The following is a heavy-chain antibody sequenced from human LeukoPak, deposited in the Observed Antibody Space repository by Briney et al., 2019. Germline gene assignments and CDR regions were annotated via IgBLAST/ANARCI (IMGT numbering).Heavy chain of an antibody. CDR1: GFTFSSYA. V-gene: IGHV3-23*01. Sequence: GGSLRLSCAASGFTFSSYAISWVRQAPGKGLEWVSAISSSGGSTYYADSVKGRFTISRDNSKNTLYLQMNSLRAEDTAVYYCAKANNYYDSSGYDPYWGQGTLVTVSS. CDR2: ISSSGGST. CDR3: AKANNYYDSSGYDPY. J-gene: IGHJ4*02. D-gene: IGHD3-22*01.